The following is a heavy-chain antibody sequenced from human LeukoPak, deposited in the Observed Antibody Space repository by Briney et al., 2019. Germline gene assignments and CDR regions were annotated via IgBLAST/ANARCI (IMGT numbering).Heavy chain of an antibody. V-gene: IGHV3-48*04. J-gene: IGHJ4*02. Sequence: GGSLRLSCAASGFTFSSYAMSWVRQAPGKGLECVSYISSGGSTIYYADSVKGRFTISRDNAKNSLYLQMNSLRAEDTAVYYCARVGRGWELDYWGQGTLVTVSS. D-gene: IGHD6-19*01. CDR2: ISSGGSTI. CDR3: ARVGRGWELDY. CDR1: GFTFSSYA.